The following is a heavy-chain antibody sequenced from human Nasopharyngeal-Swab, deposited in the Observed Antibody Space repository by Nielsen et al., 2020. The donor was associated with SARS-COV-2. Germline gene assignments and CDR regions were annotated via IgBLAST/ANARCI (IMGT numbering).Heavy chain of an antibody. V-gene: IGHV3-30*18. J-gene: IGHJ6*03. CDR3: AKAALIGNYFCYYYYMDV. Sequence: WIRQPPGKGLEWVAVISYDGSNKYYADSVKGRFTISRDNSKNTLYLQMNSLRAEDTAVYYCAKAALIGNYFCYYYYMDVWGKGTTVTVSS. D-gene: IGHD1-26*01. CDR2: ISYDGSNK.